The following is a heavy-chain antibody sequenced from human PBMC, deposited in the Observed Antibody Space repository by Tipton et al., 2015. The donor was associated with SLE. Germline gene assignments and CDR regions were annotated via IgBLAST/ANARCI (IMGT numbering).Heavy chain of an antibody. Sequence: SLRLSCAASGFTFSSYAMHWVRQAPGKGLEWVAVISYDGSNKYYADSVKGRFTISRDNSKNTLYLQMNSLRAEDTALYYCAKDGGPGSYYYYMDVWGKGTTVTVSS. CDR2: ISYDGSNK. J-gene: IGHJ6*03. CDR1: GFTFSSYA. CDR3: AKDGGPGSYYYYMDV. V-gene: IGHV3-30*04. D-gene: IGHD2-15*01.